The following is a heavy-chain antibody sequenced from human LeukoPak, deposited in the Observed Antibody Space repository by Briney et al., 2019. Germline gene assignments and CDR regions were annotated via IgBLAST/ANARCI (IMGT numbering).Heavy chain of an antibody. CDR3: ARATYSSGWYFDY. CDR2: INTNTGNP. CDR1: GYTFTIYA. Sequence: ASVNVSCKASGYTFTIYAMNWVRQAPGQGLEWMGWINTNTGNPTYAQGFTGRFVFSLDTSVSTVYLQISSLKAEDIAVYYCARATYSSGWYFDYWGQGTLVTVSS. J-gene: IGHJ4*02. V-gene: IGHV7-4-1*02. D-gene: IGHD6-19*01.